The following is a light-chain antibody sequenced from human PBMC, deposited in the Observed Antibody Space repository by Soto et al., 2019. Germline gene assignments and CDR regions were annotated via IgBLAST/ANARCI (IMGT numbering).Light chain of an antibody. J-gene: IGKJ5*01. CDR1: QSVSSSY. V-gene: IGKV3-20*01. CDR2: GAS. CDR3: QQYGSSPIT. Sequence: EIVLTQSPGTLSLSPGERATLSCRASQSVSSSYLAWYQQKPGQAPRLLIYGASSRATGIPDRFSGSGSGKVFTFTFSRLEPKDFAVYYCQQYGSSPITFGQGTRLEIK.